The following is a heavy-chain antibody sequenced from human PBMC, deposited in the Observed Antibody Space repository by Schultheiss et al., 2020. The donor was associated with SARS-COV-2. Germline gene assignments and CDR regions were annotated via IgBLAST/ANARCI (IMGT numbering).Heavy chain of an antibody. Sequence: ASVKVSCKASGYTFTSYGISWVRQAPGQGLEWMGWISAYNGNTNYAQKLQGRVTMTTDTSTSTAYMELRSLRSDDTAVYYCARGPPPHWLYYGMDVWGQGTTVTVSS. CDR3: ARGPPPHWLYYGMDV. V-gene: IGHV1-18*04. D-gene: IGHD5-12*01. CDR1: GYTFTSYG. CDR2: ISAYNGNT. J-gene: IGHJ6*02.